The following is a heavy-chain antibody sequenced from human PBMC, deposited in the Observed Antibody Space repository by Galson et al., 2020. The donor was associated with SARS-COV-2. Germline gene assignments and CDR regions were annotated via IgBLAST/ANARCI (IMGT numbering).Heavy chain of an antibody. Sequence: GESLKISCAASGFTFSSYAMHWVRQAPGKGLEWVAVISYDGSNKYYADSVKGRFTISRDNSKNTLYLQMNSLRAEDTAVYYCARDRVPSSGEYYFDYWGQGTLVTVSS. CDR2: ISYDGSNK. D-gene: IGHD6-19*01. CDR1: GFTFSSYA. V-gene: IGHV3-30*04. J-gene: IGHJ4*02. CDR3: ARDRVPSSGEYYFDY.